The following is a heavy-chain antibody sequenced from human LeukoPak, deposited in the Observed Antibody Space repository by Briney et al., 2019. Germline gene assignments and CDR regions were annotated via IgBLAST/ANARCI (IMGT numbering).Heavy chain of an antibody. D-gene: IGHD3-9*01. V-gene: IGHV4-59*01. CDR1: GGSISSYY. CDR3: AREARYYDILTGSPGANWFDP. J-gene: IGHJ5*02. Sequence: PSETLSLTCTVPGGSISSYYWSWIRQPPGKGLEWIGYIYYSGSTNYNPSLKSRVTISVDTSKNQFSLKLSSVTAADTAVYYCAREARYYDILTGSPGANWFDPWGQGTLVTVSS. CDR2: IYYSGST.